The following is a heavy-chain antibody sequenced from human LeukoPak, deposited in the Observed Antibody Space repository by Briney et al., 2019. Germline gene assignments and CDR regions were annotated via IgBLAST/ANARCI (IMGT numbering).Heavy chain of an antibody. J-gene: IGHJ5*02. Sequence: GGSLRLSCVVSGFSLSSYTMNWVRQAPGKGLEWVSSMSSSSTRHIYYADSVKGRFTISRDHGKNSLYLQMNSLRAEDTAVYYCARSHRHGSCYVTWGQGTLVTVSS. V-gene: IGHV3-21*01. D-gene: IGHD2-15*01. CDR2: MSSSSTRHI. CDR1: GFSLSSYT. CDR3: ARSHRHGSCYVT.